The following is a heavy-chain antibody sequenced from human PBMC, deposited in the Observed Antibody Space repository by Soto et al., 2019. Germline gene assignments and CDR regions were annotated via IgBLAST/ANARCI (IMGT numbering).Heavy chain of an antibody. Sequence: SVKISCKSSGGTFSSYAISWVRQAPGQGLEWMGGIIPIFGTANYAQKFQGRVTITADESTSTAYMELSSLRSEDTAVYYCARAIMIAAAGRGYYYGRDVWGQG. D-gene: IGHD6-13*01. J-gene: IGHJ6*02. CDR2: IIPIFGTA. V-gene: IGHV1-69*13. CDR1: GGTFSSYA. CDR3: ARAIMIAAAGRGYYYGRDV.